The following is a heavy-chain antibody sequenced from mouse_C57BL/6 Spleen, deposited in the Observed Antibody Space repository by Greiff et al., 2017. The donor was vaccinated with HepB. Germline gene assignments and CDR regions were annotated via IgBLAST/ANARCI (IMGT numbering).Heavy chain of an antibody. CDR1: GFTFSSYG. V-gene: IGHV5-6*01. J-gene: IGHJ2*01. Sequence: EVMLVESGGDLVKPGGSLKLSCAASGFTFSSYGMSWVRQTPDKRLEWVATISSGGSYTYYPDSVKGRFTISRDNAKNTLYLQMSSLKSEDTAMYYCARHEVYFDCWGQGTPPTVSS. CDR2: ISSGGSYT. CDR3: ARHEVYFDC.